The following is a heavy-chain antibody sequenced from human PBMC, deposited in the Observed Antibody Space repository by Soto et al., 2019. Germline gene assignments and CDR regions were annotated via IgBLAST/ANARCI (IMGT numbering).Heavy chain of an antibody. J-gene: IGHJ2*01. V-gene: IGHV4-59*01. D-gene: IGHD3-3*01. CDR1: GGSISSYY. CDR3: ARVSYDFWSGYRAWYFDL. CDR2: IYYSGST. Sequence: QVQLQESGPGLVKPSETLSLTCTVSGGSISSYYWSWIRQPPGKGLEWIGYIYYSGSTNYNPSLKSRVTISVDTSKNQCSLKLSSVTAADTAVYYCARVSYDFWSGYRAWYFDLWGRGTLVTVSS.